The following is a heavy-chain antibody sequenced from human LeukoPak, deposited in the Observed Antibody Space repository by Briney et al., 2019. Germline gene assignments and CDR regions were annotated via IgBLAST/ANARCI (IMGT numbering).Heavy chain of an antibody. CDR2: IYHSGST. CDR3: AREAPLLIAAAGSQDY. V-gene: IGHV4-4*02. Sequence: KPSETLYLICAVSGGSISSNNWWWSWFRQPPGKGLEWIGEIYHSGSTYYNPSLKSRVTISVDTSKNQFSLKLSSVTAADTAVYYCAREAPLLIAAAGSQDYWGQGTLVTVSS. D-gene: IGHD6-13*01. CDR1: GGSISSNNW. J-gene: IGHJ4*02.